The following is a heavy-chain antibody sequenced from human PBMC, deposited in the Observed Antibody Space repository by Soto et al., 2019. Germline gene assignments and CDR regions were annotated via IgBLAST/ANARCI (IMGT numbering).Heavy chain of an antibody. CDR3: ARDGEGF. V-gene: IGHV3-74*01. Sequence: EVQLVESGGGLVQPGGSLRLSCAASGFTFSSNWMHWVRRVPGRGLVWVSRINTDGTSTNYVDSVKGRFTTSRDNAKNRLYLQMNSLRVEDTAVYYCARDGEGFWGQGTLVTVSS. CDR2: INTDGTST. J-gene: IGHJ4*02. CDR1: GFTFSSNW. D-gene: IGHD2-21*01.